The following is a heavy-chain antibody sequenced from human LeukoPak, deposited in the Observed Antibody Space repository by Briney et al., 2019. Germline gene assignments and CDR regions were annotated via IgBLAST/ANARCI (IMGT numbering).Heavy chain of an antibody. CDR3: VREGNELLSKNFDY. D-gene: IGHD2-21*02. CDR2: INPHSGVT. V-gene: IGHV1-2*02. CDR1: GFTFTVYY. Sequence: GASVEVSCKASGFTFTVYYIHWVRQAPGQGLEWMGYINPHSGVTNSPQKFQGRVTMTTDTARSAAYMELSSLISDDTAMYYCVREGNELLSKNFDYWGQGTLVTVSS. J-gene: IGHJ4*02.